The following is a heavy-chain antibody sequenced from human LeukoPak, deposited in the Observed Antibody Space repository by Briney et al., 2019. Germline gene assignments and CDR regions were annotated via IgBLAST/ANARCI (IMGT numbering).Heavy chain of an antibody. Sequence: NPSETLSLTCTVSGGSISSGGYYWSWIRQPPGKGLEWIGYIYHSGSTNYNPSLKSRVTISVDTSKNQFSLKLSSVTAADTAVYYCARRARRLSYWGQGTLVTVSS. CDR3: ARRARRLSY. CDR2: IYHSGST. V-gene: IGHV4-30-2*01. CDR1: GGSISSGGYY. D-gene: IGHD5/OR15-5a*01. J-gene: IGHJ4*02.